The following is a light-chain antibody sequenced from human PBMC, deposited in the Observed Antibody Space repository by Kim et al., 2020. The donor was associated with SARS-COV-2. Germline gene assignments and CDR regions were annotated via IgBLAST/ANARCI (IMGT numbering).Light chain of an antibody. CDR1: QGISNS. CDR2: GAS. V-gene: IGKV1-9*01. J-gene: IGKJ1*01. Sequence: ASVGDRVTITCRASQGISNSLAWYQQKPGKAPKLLIYGASTLQSGVPSRFSGSGSGTEFTLTINSLQPEDFATYHCQQFNSYPWTFGQGTKVDIK. CDR3: QQFNSYPWT.